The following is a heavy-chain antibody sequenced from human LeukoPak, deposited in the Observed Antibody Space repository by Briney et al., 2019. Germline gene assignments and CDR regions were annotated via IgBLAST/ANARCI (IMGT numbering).Heavy chain of an antibody. Sequence: SETLSLTCTVSGGSISSGGYYWSWIRQHPGKGLEWIGYIYYSGSTYYNPSLKSRVAISVDTSKNQFSLKLSSVTAADTAVYYCARGTAERGTAYFDWLPYGHYFDYWGQGTLVTVSS. CDR3: ARGTAERGTAYFDWLPYGHYFDY. V-gene: IGHV4-31*03. J-gene: IGHJ4*02. D-gene: IGHD3-9*01. CDR1: GGSISSGGYY. CDR2: IYYSGST.